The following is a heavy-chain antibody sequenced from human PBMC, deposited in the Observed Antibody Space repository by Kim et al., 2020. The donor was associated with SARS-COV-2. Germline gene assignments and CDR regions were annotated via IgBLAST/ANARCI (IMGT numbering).Heavy chain of an antibody. Sequence: GGNKYSADTVKGRFTISRDNSKDALYLQMNSRRAEDTAVYYCARTRRPDYWGQGTLVTVSS. V-gene: IGHV3-30-3*01. CDR2: GGNK. D-gene: IGHD2-2*01. J-gene: IGHJ4*02. CDR3: ARTRRPDY.